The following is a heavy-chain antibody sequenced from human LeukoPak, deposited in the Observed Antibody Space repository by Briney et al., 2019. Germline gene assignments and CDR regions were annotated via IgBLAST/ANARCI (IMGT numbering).Heavy chain of an antibody. CDR3: ARDLYYYDSSGHYLFDY. CDR2: ISGRSSLI. J-gene: IGHJ4*02. Sequence: GGSLRLSCAASGFTFSSYSMNWVRQAPGKGLEWVSYISGRSSLIYYADSVKGRFTISRDNAKNSLYLQINSLRAEDTAVYYCARDLYYYDSSGHYLFDYWGQGTLVTVSS. CDR1: GFTFSSYS. V-gene: IGHV3-48*04. D-gene: IGHD3-22*01.